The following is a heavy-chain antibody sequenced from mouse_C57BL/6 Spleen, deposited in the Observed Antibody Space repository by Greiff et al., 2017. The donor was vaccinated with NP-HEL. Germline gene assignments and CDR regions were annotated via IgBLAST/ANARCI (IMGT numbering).Heavy chain of an antibody. Sequence: EVKLEESGGGLVKPGGSLKLSCAASGFTFSDYGMHWVRQAPEKGLEWVAYISSGSSTIYYADTVKGRFTISRDNAKNTLFLQMTSLRSEDTAMYYCARSPHYYGSSFWYFDVWGTGTTVTVSS. CDR1: GFTFSDYG. V-gene: IGHV5-17*01. J-gene: IGHJ1*03. CDR3: ARSPHYYGSSFWYFDV. CDR2: ISSGSSTI. D-gene: IGHD1-1*01.